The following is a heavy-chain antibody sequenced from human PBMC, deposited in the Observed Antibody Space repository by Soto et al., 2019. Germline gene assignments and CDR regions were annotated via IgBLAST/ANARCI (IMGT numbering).Heavy chain of an antibody. J-gene: IGHJ4*02. CDR2: IYYSGST. Sequence: QVQLQESGPGLVKPSETLSLTCTVSGGSISSYYWSWIRQPPGKGLEWIGYIYYSGSTNYNPSLKSRVTISVDTSKNQFSLKLSSVTAADTAVYYCARGPHDYGDFIDYWGQGTLVTVSS. CDR3: ARGPHDYGDFIDY. D-gene: IGHD4-17*01. CDR1: GGSISSYY. V-gene: IGHV4-59*01.